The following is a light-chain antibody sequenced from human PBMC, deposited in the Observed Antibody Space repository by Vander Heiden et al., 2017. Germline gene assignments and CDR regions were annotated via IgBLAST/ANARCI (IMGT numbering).Light chain of an antibody. CDR1: TGVVTSAYY. CDR3: LLYFGGEAV. J-gene: IGLJ2*01. V-gene: IGLV7-43*01. CDR2: STG. Sequence: QPVVTQEPSLTVSPGATVTLTCASSTGVVTSAYYPNWFQQKPGQAPRALIYSTGNKHSWTPARFSGTLLGGKAALTLSSVQPEDEAEYYCLLYFGGEAVFGGGTKLTV.